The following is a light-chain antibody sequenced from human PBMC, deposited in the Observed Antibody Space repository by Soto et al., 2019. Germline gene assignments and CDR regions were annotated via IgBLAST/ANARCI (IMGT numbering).Light chain of an antibody. CDR3: QQYGGSPFT. CDR1: QSVSGSY. CDR2: GAS. J-gene: IGKJ3*01. V-gene: IGKV3-20*01. Sequence: EIVLTQSPGTLSLSPGERATLSCRASQSVSGSYLAWYQQKPGQAPRLLIYGASSRATGIPDRFSGSGSGTVFTLTISRLEPEDCAGYYCQQYGGSPFTFGPWTKVDIK.